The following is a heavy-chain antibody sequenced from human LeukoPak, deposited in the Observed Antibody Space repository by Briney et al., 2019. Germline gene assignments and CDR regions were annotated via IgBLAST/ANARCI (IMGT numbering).Heavy chain of an antibody. CDR3: ARGWKYYYDSSGYYKLDY. CDR2: ISSSSSTI. D-gene: IGHD3-22*01. J-gene: IGHJ4*02. Sequence: PGGSLRLSCAASGFTFSGYSMNWVRQAPGKGLEWVSYISSSSSTIYYADSVKGRFTISRDNAKNSLYLQMNSLRAEDTAVYYCARGWKYYYDSSGYYKLDYWGQGTLVTVSS. V-gene: IGHV3-48*04. CDR1: GFTFSGYS.